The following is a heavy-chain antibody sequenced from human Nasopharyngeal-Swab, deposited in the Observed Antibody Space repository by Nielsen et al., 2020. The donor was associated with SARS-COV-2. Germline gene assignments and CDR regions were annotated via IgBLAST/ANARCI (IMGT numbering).Heavy chain of an antibody. Sequence: VRQAPGKGLEWVSGISWSSGSIGYADSVKGRFTISRDNAKNSLYLQMNSLRAEDTALYYCAKGRSGWSYYGMDVWGQGTTVTVSS. D-gene: IGHD6-19*01. V-gene: IGHV3-9*01. CDR3: AKGRSGWSYYGMDV. J-gene: IGHJ6*02. CDR2: ISWSSGSI.